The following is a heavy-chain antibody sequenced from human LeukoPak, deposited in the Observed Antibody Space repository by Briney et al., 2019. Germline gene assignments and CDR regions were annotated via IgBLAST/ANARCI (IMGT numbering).Heavy chain of an antibody. CDR2: ISKTGST. Sequence: SETLSLTCTVSGGSISNSYWNWIRQPPGKGLEWIGYISKTGSTNSNPSLKSRVTMSVDISKNQLSLRLSSVTAADTAVYYCAAQDGSGSYHLDYWGQGTLVTVSS. CDR3: AAQDGSGSYHLDY. J-gene: IGHJ4*02. D-gene: IGHD3-10*01. V-gene: IGHV4-59*01. CDR1: GGSISNSY.